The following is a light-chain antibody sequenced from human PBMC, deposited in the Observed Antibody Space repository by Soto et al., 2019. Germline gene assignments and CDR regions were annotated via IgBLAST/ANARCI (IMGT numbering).Light chain of an antibody. CDR1: QGISSY. V-gene: IGKV1-9*01. CDR3: QQLNGYLFT. J-gene: IGKJ3*01. Sequence: IQLTQSPSSLSASVGDRVTITCRASQGISSYLAWYQQKPGKAPKLLIYAASTLQSGVPSRFSGSGSGTDFTLTISSLQPEDFATYYCQQLNGYLFTFGPGTKVDIK. CDR2: AAS.